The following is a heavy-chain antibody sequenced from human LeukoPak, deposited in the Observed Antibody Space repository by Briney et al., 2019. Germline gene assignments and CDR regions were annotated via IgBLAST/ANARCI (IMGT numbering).Heavy chain of an antibody. J-gene: IGHJ5*02. D-gene: IGHD2-15*01. Sequence: SETLSLTCAVYGGSFSGYYWSWIRQPPGKGLEWIGEINHSGSTNYNPSLKSRVTISVDTPKNQFSLKLSSVTAADTAVYYCARALGYCSGGSCYAHPWGQGTLVTVSS. CDR2: INHSGST. CDR3: ARALGYCSGGSCYAHP. V-gene: IGHV4-34*01. CDR1: GGSFSGYY.